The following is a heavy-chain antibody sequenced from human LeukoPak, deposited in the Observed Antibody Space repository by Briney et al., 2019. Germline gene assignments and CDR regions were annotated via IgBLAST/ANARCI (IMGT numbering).Heavy chain of an antibody. CDR2: ISGSGGST. CDR3: ARDRGIAVAGELDY. Sequence: GGSLRLSCAASGFTFSSYAMSWVRQAPGKGLEWVSAISGSGGSTYYADSVKGRFTISRDNSKNTLYLQMNSLRAEDTAVYYCARDRGIAVAGELDYWGQGTLVTVSS. J-gene: IGHJ4*02. D-gene: IGHD6-19*01. CDR1: GFTFSSYA. V-gene: IGHV3-23*01.